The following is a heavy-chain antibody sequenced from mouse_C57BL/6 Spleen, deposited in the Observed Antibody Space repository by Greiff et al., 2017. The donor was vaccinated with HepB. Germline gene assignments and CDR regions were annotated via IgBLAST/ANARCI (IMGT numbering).Heavy chain of an antibody. CDR2: ISNGGGST. J-gene: IGHJ3*01. CDR1: GFTFSDYY. CDR3: ARQGDYSNFFAY. V-gene: IGHV5-12*01. Sequence: DVMLVESGGGLVQPGGSLKLSCAASGFTFSDYYMYWVRQTPEKRLEWVAYISNGGGSTYYPDTVKGRFTISRDNAKNTLYLQMSRLKSEDTAMYYCARQGDYSNFFAYWGQGTLVTVSA. D-gene: IGHD2-5*01.